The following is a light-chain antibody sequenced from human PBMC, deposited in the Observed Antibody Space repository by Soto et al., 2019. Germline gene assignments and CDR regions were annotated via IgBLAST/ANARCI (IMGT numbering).Light chain of an antibody. Sequence: DIVMTQSPLSLPVTPGEPASISCRSSQSLLHSNGYNYLDWYLQKPGQSPQLLIYLGSNRASGXPXXFSGSGSGTDFTLKISRVEAEDVGVYYCMQALPTFTFGQGTRLEIK. V-gene: IGKV2-28*01. J-gene: IGKJ5*01. CDR2: LGS. CDR3: MQALPTFT. CDR1: QSLLHSNGYNY.